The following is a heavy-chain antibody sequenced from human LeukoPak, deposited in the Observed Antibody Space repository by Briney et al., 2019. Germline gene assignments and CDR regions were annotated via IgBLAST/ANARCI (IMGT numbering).Heavy chain of an antibody. CDR2: IIPILGIA. J-gene: IGHJ4*02. V-gene: IGHV1-69*04. CDR3: ASIAVADPTDDY. Sequence: ASVKVSCKASGGTFSSYAISWVRQAPGQGLEWMGRIIPILGIANYAQKFQGRVTITADKSTSTAYMELSSLRSEDTAVCYCASIAVADPTDDYWGQGTLVTVSS. D-gene: IGHD6-19*01. CDR1: GGTFSSYA.